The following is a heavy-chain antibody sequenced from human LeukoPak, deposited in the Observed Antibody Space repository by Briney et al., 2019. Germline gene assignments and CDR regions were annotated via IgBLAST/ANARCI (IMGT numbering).Heavy chain of an antibody. CDR3: ARDFNVRDYYDSSGYVY. Sequence: GASVKVSCKASGYTFTSYGISWVRQAPGQGLEWMGWISAYNGNTNYAQKLQGRVTMTTDTSTSTAYMELRSLRSDDTAVYYCARDFNVRDYYDSSGYVYWGQGTLVTVSS. CDR1: GYTFTSYG. V-gene: IGHV1-18*01. D-gene: IGHD3-22*01. J-gene: IGHJ4*02. CDR2: ISAYNGNT.